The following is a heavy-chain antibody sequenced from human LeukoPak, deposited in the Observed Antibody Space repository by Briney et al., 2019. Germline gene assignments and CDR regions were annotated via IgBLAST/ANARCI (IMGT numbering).Heavy chain of an antibody. J-gene: IGHJ3*02. Sequence: GRPLRLSCADSGLTFSSNYMSCARQAQGKGLQHAPAISGSGGSTYYADSVKGRFTISRDHSKNTVSLQMNSLRAEDTAVYYCAKGEGYCSGGSCGAFDIWGQGTMVTVSS. V-gene: IGHV3-23*01. D-gene: IGHD2-15*01. CDR3: AKGEGYCSGGSCGAFDI. CDR2: ISGSGGST. CDR1: GLTFSSNY.